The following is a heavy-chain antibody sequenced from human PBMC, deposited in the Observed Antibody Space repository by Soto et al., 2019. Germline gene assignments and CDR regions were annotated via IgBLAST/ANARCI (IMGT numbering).Heavy chain of an antibody. CDR2: MSGSGIST. CDR3: AKARSGNYQYYIDY. CDR1: GFIFSSYA. D-gene: IGHD3-22*01. J-gene: IGHJ4*02. Sequence: EVQLLESGGGLVQPGGSLRLSCAASGFIFSSYAMNWVRQAPGKGLEWVSGMSGSGISTYYADSVRGRFTISRDNSKNTLYLQMNNLRAEDTAVYYCAKARSGNYQYYIDYWGQGTLVTVSS. V-gene: IGHV3-23*01.